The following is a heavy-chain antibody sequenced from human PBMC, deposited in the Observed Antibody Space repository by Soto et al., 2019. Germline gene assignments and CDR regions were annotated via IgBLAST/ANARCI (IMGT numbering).Heavy chain of an antibody. J-gene: IGHJ4*02. CDR1: GYTFTSYG. CDR3: ARGGDGYNFGAVY. Sequence: ASVKVSCKASGYTFTSYGISWVRQAPGQGLEWMGWISAYHGNTNYAQKFQGRVTVTTDESTNTVYMELRSLRSDDTAVYYCARGGDGYNFGAVYWGQGTPVTVSS. CDR2: ISAYHGNT. V-gene: IGHV1-18*01. D-gene: IGHD2-21*01.